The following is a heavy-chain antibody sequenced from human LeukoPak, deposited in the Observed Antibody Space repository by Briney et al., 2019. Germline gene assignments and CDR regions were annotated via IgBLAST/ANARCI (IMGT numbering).Heavy chain of an antibody. CDR3: AKEFARPFDY. J-gene: IGHJ4*02. CDR1: GFTFNDYA. Sequence: WGSLRLSCAASGFTFNDYAMSWVRQAPGKRLEWVSGISGSGGSTYYADSVKGRFTISRDNSKNTLYLQMNSLRAEDTAVYYCAKEFARPFDYWGQGTLVTVSS. CDR2: ISGSGGST. V-gene: IGHV3-23*01.